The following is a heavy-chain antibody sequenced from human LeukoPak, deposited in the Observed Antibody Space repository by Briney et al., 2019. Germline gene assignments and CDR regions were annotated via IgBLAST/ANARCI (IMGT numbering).Heavy chain of an antibody. J-gene: IGHJ4*02. D-gene: IGHD4-11*01. CDR1: GASISSFH. CDR2: IFTSGST. CDR3: ACDSNYNY. V-gene: IGHV4-4*07. Sequence: PSETLSLTCTVSGASISSFHWSWIRQPAGKGLELIGRIFTSGSTDYNPSLKSRVAISVDKSRNQFSLKLTSVTAADTAVYYCACDSNYNYWGQGTLVTVSS.